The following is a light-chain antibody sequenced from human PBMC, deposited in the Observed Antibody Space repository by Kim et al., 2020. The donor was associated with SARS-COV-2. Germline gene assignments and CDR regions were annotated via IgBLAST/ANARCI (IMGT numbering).Light chain of an antibody. CDR1: SSDVGNYIY. J-gene: IGLJ1*01. V-gene: IGLV2-14*03. Sequence: QSALTQPASVSGSPGQSITISCTGTSSDVGNYIYVSWYQQHPGKAPKLMIYDVNNRPSGVSNRFSGSKSGNTASLTISGLQAEDEADYYCTSYTSSRTLVFGTGTKVTVL. CDR3: TSYTSSRTLV. CDR2: DVN.